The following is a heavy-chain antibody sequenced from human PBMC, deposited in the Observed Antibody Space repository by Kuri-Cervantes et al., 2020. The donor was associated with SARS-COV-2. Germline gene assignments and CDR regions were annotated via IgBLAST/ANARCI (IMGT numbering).Heavy chain of an antibody. Sequence: GESLKISCAASGFSFSSYGMSWVRQAPGKGLEWVSVIYSGGSTYYADSVKGRFTISRDNSKNTLYLQMNSLRAEDTAVYYCAREAYNYYYDSSGYLLGGAFDIWGQGTMVTVSS. CDR2: IYSGGST. CDR1: GFSFSSYG. V-gene: IGHV3-53*01. J-gene: IGHJ3*02. D-gene: IGHD3-22*01. CDR3: AREAYNYYYDSSGYLLGGAFDI.